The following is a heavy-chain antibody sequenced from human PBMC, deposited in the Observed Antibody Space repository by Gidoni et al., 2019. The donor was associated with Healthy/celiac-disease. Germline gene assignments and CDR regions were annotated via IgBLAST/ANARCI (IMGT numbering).Heavy chain of an antibody. CDR1: GFTFSSYA. CDR3: AKGPYSSSWYGGAFDI. V-gene: IGHV3-23*01. Sequence: EVQLLESGGGLVQPGGSLRLSCADSGFTFSSYAMSWVRQAPGKGLEWVSAISGSGGSTYYADSVKGRFTISRDNSKNTLYLQMNSLRAEDTAVYYCAKGPYSSSWYGGAFDIWGQGTMVTVSS. D-gene: IGHD6-13*01. CDR2: ISGSGGST. J-gene: IGHJ3*02.